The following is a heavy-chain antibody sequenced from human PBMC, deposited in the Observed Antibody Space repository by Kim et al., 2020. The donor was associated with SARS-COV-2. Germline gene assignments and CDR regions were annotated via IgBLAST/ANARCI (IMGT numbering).Heavy chain of an antibody. CDR2: IYPGDSDT. D-gene: IGHD6-19*01. CDR1: GYSFTSYW. J-gene: IGHJ6*02. V-gene: IGHV5-51*01. Sequence: GESLKISCKGSGYSFTSYWIGWVRQMPGKGLEWMGIIYPGDSDTRYSPSFQGQVTISADKSISTAYLQWSSLKASDTAMYYCASRNRGWSGSYYYYGMDVWGHGTTVTVSS. CDR3: ASRNRGWSGSYYYYGMDV.